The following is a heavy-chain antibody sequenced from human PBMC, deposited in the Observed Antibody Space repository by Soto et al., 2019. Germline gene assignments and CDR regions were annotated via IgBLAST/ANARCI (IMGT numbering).Heavy chain of an antibody. CDR3: TKDNGDGVDFWSGSPYHNYYGLDV. CDR1: GFTFRNYG. V-gene: IGHV3-30*18. J-gene: IGHJ6*02. Sequence: MQLVESGGGVVQTGRSLRLSCTASGFTFRNYGMHWVRQAPGKGPAWVGVISKEGNTLYSDSVKGRFTISRDNSRNTLFLQMNNLRPEDTAVYCCTKDNGDGVDFWSGSPYHNYYGLDVWGQGTTVTVSS. CDR2: ISKEGNT. D-gene: IGHD3-3*01.